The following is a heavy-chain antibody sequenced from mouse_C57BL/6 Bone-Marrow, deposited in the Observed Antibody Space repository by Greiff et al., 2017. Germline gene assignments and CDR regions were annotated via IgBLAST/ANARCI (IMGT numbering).Heavy chain of an antibody. CDR2: INPNNGGT. Sequence: EVQLQESGPELVKPGASVKIPCKASGYTFTDYNMDWVKQSHGKSLEWIGDINPNNGGTIYNQKFKGKATLTVDKSSSTAYMELRSLTSEDHAVYYCARGNHGSIYFDYGGQATTLTVSS. D-gene: IGHD1-1*01. CDR1: GYTFTDYN. V-gene: IGHV1-18*01. J-gene: IGHJ2*01. CDR3: ARGNHGSIYFDY.